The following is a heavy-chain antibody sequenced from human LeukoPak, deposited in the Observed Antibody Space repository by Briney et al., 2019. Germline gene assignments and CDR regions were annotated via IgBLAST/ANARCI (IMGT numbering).Heavy chain of an antibody. Sequence: GGSLRLSCAASGFTFSNAWMNWVRQAPGKGLEWVSVIYSGDSTYYADSVKGRFTISRDNSKNTLYLQMNSLRAEDTAVYYCARISAGFDYWGQGTLVTVSS. V-gene: IGHV3-53*01. CDR3: ARISAGFDY. D-gene: IGHD6-19*01. CDR1: GFTFSNAW. CDR2: IYSGDST. J-gene: IGHJ4*02.